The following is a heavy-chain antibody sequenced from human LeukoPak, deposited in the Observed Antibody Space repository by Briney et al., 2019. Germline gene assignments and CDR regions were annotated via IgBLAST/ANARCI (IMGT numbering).Heavy chain of an antibody. Sequence: PGGSLRLSCAASGSTFSSFGMTWVRQAPGKGLEWVANINQDGSEKYYVDSVKGRFTISRDNAKNSLYLQMNSLRAADKDVYYCARDGGYSYGSAPPHFDYWGQGTLVTVSS. D-gene: IGHD5-18*01. J-gene: IGHJ4*02. V-gene: IGHV3-7*01. CDR3: ARDGGYSYGSAPPHFDY. CDR1: GSTFSSFG. CDR2: INQDGSEK.